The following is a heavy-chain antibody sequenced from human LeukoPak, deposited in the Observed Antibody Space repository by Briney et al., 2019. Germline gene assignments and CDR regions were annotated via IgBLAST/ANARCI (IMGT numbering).Heavy chain of an antibody. Sequence: GGTLRLSCAASGFTFSSYGMSWVRQAPGKGLEWVSAISGSGGSTYYADSVKGRFTISRDNSKNTLYLQMNSLRAEDTAVYYCAKGPVYYYYYYMDVWGKGTTVTISS. CDR1: GFTFSSYG. CDR2: ISGSGGST. V-gene: IGHV3-23*01. J-gene: IGHJ6*03. CDR3: AKGPVYYYYYYMDV.